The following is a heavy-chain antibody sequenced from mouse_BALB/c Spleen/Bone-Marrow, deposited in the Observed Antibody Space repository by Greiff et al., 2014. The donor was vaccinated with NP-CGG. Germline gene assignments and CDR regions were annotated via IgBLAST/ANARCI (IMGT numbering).Heavy chain of an antibody. CDR3: VLITPVVSDY. D-gene: IGHD1-1*01. Sequence: QVQLQQPGAELAKPGASVKMSCKASGCTFTTYWMHWVKQRPGQGLEWIGYINPSTGYTEYIQKFKDKATLTADKSSSTAYMQLNSLTSEDSSVYYCVLITPVVSDYWGQGTTLTVSS. V-gene: IGHV1-7*01. CDR2: INPSTGYT. CDR1: GCTFTTYW. J-gene: IGHJ2*01.